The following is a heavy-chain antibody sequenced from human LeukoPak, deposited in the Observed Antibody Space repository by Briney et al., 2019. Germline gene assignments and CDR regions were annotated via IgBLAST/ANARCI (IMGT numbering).Heavy chain of an antibody. CDR3: AREREAGGDCYQCHDAFDI. CDR1: GGSISSGNYY. CDR2: IYDSGIT. D-gene: IGHD2-21*02. V-gene: IGHV4-30-4*01. J-gene: IGHJ3*02. Sequence: PSETLSLTCTVSGGSISSGNYYWSWIRQPPGKGLEWIGYIYDSGITYYNPSLKSRVIISIDTSKNQFSLKVSSVTAADTAVYFCAREREAGGDCYQCHDAFDIWGQGTMVTVSS.